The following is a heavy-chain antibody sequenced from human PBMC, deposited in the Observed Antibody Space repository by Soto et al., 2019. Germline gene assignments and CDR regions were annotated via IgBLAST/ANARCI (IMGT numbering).Heavy chain of an antibody. CDR2: ISPSGTT. D-gene: IGHD3-10*01. CDR1: CGSFSDNY. Sequence: PSETLSRTCAVYCGSFSDNYWTWFLQPPGKGLEWIGEISPSGTTKYIPSLKSRVTISADTSKKQFSLKVTSVTAADTAVYYCVTSLWFGTQPEIWGQGTLVTVSS. J-gene: IGHJ4*02. V-gene: IGHV4-34*01. CDR3: VTSLWFGTQPEI.